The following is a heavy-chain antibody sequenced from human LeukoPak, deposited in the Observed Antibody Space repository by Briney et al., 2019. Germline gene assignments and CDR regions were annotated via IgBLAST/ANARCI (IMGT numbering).Heavy chain of an antibody. V-gene: IGHV3-23*01. CDR1: GFTFGSYG. Sequence: GSLRLSCAASGFTFGSYGMSWVRQAPGKGLEWVSFITPNADRTSYADSVEGRFTISRDNPRNTLYMQMNSLRDEDTAVYYCAIMHGYYDGSGYWVQWGQGTLVTVSS. CDR3: AIMHGYYDGSGYWVQ. CDR2: ITPNADRT. J-gene: IGHJ1*01. D-gene: IGHD3-22*01.